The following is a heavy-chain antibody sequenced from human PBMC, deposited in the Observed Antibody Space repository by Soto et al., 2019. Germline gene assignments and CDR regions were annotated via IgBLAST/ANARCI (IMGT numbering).Heavy chain of an antibody. CDR1: GGSISSYY. J-gene: IGHJ5*02. D-gene: IGHD6-6*01. CDR3: AIGRPTIAAPSTSSFDP. CDR2: IYYSGST. V-gene: IGHV4-59*01. Sequence: PSETLSLTCTVSGGSISSYYWSWIRQPPGKGLERIGYIYYSGSTNYNPSLKSRVTISVDTSKNQFSLKLSSVTAADTAFYYCAIGRPTIAAPSTSSFDPWGTGT.